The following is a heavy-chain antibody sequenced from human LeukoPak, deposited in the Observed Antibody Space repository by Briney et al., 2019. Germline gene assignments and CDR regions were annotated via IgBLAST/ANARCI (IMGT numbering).Heavy chain of an antibody. CDR1: GYSFTNYG. CDR3: ARAPTVVTWALHY. CDR2: INTNNGNT. J-gene: IGHJ4*02. Sequence: ASVKVSCKASGYSFTNYGISWVRQAPGQGLEWMAWINTNNGNTNYAQNVQGRVTMTTDTSTSTVYMELRSLRSDDTAVYYCARAPTVVTWALHYWGQGTLVTVSS. V-gene: IGHV1-18*01. D-gene: IGHD4-23*01.